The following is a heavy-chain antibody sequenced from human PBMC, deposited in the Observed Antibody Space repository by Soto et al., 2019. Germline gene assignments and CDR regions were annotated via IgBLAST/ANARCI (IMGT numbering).Heavy chain of an antibody. CDR1: GYTFTSYA. CDR2: INPNSGDT. Sequence: ASVKVSCKASGYTFTSYAMHWVRQAPGQGLEWMGWINPNSGDTNYAQKFQGRVTMSGDTSIITAYMELSRLRYDDTAVYYCARGWNIVAAVTNNWFDPWGQGTLVTVSS. V-gene: IGHV1-2*02. D-gene: IGHD1-26*01. J-gene: IGHJ5*02. CDR3: ARGWNIVAAVTNNWFDP.